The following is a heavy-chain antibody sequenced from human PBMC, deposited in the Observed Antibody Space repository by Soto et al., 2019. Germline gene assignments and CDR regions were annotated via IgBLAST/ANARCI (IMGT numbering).Heavy chain of an antibody. CDR2: INPNSGGT. V-gene: IGHV1-2*04. CDR3: ARVGIAAAGNLLYYYYGMDV. J-gene: IGHJ6*02. Sequence: QVQLGQSGAEVKKPGASVKVSCKASGYTFTGYYMHWVRQAPGQGLEWMGWINPNSGGTNYAQKFQGWVTMTRDTSISTAYMELSRLRSDDTAVYYCARVGIAAAGNLLYYYYGMDVWGQGTTVTVSS. CDR1: GYTFTGYY. D-gene: IGHD6-13*01.